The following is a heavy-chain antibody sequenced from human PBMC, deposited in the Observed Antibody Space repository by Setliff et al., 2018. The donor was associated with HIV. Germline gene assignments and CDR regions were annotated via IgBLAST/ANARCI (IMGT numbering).Heavy chain of an antibody. Sequence: SETLSLTCSISGATIHYHYWSWIRQPPGKGLEWIGYVDYSGDTEYNPSLQSRATTSRDPSKSQVSLNLNSATAADTAVYYCTRGPGGTVPKPLEAFDVWGRGAVVTVSS. J-gene: IGHJ3*01. CDR2: VDYSGDT. V-gene: IGHV4-59*11. D-gene: IGHD1-7*01. CDR3: TRGPGGTVPKPLEAFDV. CDR1: GATIHYHY.